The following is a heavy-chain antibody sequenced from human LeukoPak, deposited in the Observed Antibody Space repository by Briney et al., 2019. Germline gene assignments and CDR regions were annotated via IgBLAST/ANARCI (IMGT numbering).Heavy chain of an antibody. CDR2: ISAYNGNT. CDR3: ARVSGPGITGTRDNYGFDP. J-gene: IGHJ5*02. D-gene: IGHD1-7*01. CDR1: GYTFTSYG. Sequence: GASVKVSCKASGYTFTSYGISWVRQAPGQGLEWMGWISAYNGNTNYAQKLQGRVTMTTDTSTSTAYMELRSLRSDDTAVYYCARVSGPGITGTRDNYGFDPWGQGTLVTVSS. V-gene: IGHV1-18*01.